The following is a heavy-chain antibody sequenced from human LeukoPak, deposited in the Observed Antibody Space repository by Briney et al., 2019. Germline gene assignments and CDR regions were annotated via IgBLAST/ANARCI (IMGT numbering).Heavy chain of an antibody. Sequence: SETLSLTCTVSAGSISSYSWSWIRQPPGKGLEWIGYIYSSGSTNYNPSLKSRVTISVDTSKNQFSLKLSSVTATDTAVYYCARDCSGGSCYGAFDIWGQGTMVTVSS. CDR1: AGSISSYS. J-gene: IGHJ3*02. D-gene: IGHD2-15*01. CDR2: IYSSGST. CDR3: ARDCSGGSCYGAFDI. V-gene: IGHV4-4*08.